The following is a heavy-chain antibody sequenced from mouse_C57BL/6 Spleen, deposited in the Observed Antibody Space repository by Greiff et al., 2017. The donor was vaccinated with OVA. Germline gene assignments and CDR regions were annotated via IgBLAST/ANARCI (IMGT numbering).Heavy chain of an antibody. CDR1: GFTFSSYG. CDR2: ISSGGSYT. CDR3: ARQKGPYDYDFDY. V-gene: IGHV5-6*01. D-gene: IGHD2-4*01. Sequence: EVHLVESGGDLVKPGGSLKLSCAASGFTFSSYGMSWVRQTPDKRLEWVATISSGGSYTYYPDSVKGRFTISRDNAKNTLYLQMSSLKSEDTAMYYCARQKGPYDYDFDYWGQGTTLTVSS. J-gene: IGHJ2*01.